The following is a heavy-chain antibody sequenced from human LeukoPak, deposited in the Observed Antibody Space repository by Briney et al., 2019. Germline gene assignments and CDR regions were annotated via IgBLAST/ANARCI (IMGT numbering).Heavy chain of an antibody. Sequence: SETLSLTCAVYGGSFSGYYWSWIRQPPGKGLEWIGEINHSGSTNYNPSLKSRVTISVDTSKNQFSLKLSSVTAADTAVYYYARARPTYYYDSSAKEYFQHWGQGTLVTVSS. CDR3: ARARPTYYYDSSAKEYFQH. J-gene: IGHJ1*01. D-gene: IGHD3-22*01. V-gene: IGHV4-34*01. CDR1: GGSFSGYY. CDR2: INHSGST.